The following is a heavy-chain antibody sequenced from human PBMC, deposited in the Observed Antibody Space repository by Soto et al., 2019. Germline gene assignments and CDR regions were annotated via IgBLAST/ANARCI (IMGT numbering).Heavy chain of an antibody. D-gene: IGHD3-9*01. CDR3: ATFLTGDAASRTRFDY. Sequence: GASVKVSCKVSGYTLIELSMHWVRQSPGKGLEWMGGFDPEDGETIYAQKFQGRVTMTEDTSTDTAYMELSSLRSEDTAVYYCATFLTGDAASRTRFDYWGQGTLVTVSS. V-gene: IGHV1-24*01. CDR1: GYTLIELS. J-gene: IGHJ4*02. CDR2: FDPEDGET.